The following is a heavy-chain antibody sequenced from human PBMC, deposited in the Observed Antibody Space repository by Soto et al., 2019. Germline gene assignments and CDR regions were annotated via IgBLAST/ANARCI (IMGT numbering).Heavy chain of an antibody. Sequence: PSETLSLTCAVYGGSFSGYYWSWIRQPPGKELEWIGEINHSGSTNYNPSLKSRVTISVDTSKNQFSLKLSSVTAADTAVYYCARWGVAAAGTSGTYYYYGMDVWGQGTTVTVSS. CDR3: ARWGVAAAGTSGTYYYYGMDV. V-gene: IGHV4-34*01. D-gene: IGHD6-13*01. CDR2: INHSGST. CDR1: GGSFSGYY. J-gene: IGHJ6*02.